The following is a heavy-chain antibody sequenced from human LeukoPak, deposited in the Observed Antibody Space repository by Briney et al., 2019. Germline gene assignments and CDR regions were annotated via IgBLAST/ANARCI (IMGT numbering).Heavy chain of an antibody. V-gene: IGHV1-8*01. CDR1: GYTFTSYD. CDR3: ARGPVKTHGMDV. CDR2: KNPTSGRT. Sequence: ASVKVSCKASGYTFTSYDTNWVRQATGQGLEWMGWKNPTSGRTGFAQSFQGRLTMTTDTSTSTAYMELSSLTSEDTAVYYCARGPVKTHGMDVWGQGTTVTVSS. J-gene: IGHJ6*02.